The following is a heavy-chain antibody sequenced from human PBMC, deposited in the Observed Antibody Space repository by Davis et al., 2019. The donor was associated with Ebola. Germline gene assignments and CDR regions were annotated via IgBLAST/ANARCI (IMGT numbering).Heavy chain of an antibody. D-gene: IGHD3-10*01. J-gene: IGHJ4*02. V-gene: IGHV1-69*04. CDR3: ARDRYYGSGTYNYFDY. CDR1: GYTFTSYD. CDR2: IIPILGIA. Sequence: AASVKVSCKASGYTFTSYDINWVRQATGQGFEWMGRIIPILGIANYAQKFQGRVTITRDTSASTSYMELSSLRSEDTAVYYCARDRYYGSGTYNYFDYWGQGTLVTVSS.